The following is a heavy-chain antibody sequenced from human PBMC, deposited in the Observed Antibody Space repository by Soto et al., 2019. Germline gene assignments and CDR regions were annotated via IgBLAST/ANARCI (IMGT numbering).Heavy chain of an antibody. J-gene: IGHJ3*02. Sequence: GGSLRLSCAASGFTFSSYAMSRVRQAPGKGLEWVSAISGSGGSTYYADSVKGRFTISRDNSKNTLYLQMNSLRAEDTAVYYCAKDLSRLLGYCSGGSCNDAFDIWGQGTMVTVSS. V-gene: IGHV3-23*01. CDR1: GFTFSSYA. D-gene: IGHD2-15*01. CDR3: AKDLSRLLGYCSGGSCNDAFDI. CDR2: ISGSGGST.